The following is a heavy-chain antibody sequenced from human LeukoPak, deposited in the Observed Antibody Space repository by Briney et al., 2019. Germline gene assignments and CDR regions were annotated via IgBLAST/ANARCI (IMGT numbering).Heavy chain of an antibody. Sequence: ASVNVSCKASGYTFTSYGISWVRQAPGQGLEWMGWISAYNGNTNYAQKLQGRVTMTTDTSTCTAYMELRSLRSDDTAVYYCARDNLGYCSGGSCGTVDYWGQGTLVTVSS. CDR3: ARDNLGYCSGGSCGTVDY. V-gene: IGHV1-18*01. J-gene: IGHJ4*02. CDR1: GYTFTSYG. CDR2: ISAYNGNT. D-gene: IGHD2-15*01.